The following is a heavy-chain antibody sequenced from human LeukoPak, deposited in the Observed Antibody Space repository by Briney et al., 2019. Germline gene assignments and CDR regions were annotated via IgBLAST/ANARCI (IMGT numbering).Heavy chain of an antibody. Sequence: PGGSLRLSCAASGFTFSNYGMHWVRQAPGKGLEWVATRLYDGSYKYYADSVKGRFTISRDNSKNTLYLQMNSLRAEDTAVYYCAKDDRGYCSGGSCYPDYWGQGTLVTVST. CDR3: AKDDRGYCSGGSCYPDY. CDR1: GFTFSNYG. CDR2: RLYDGSYK. D-gene: IGHD2-15*01. V-gene: IGHV3-30*18. J-gene: IGHJ4*02.